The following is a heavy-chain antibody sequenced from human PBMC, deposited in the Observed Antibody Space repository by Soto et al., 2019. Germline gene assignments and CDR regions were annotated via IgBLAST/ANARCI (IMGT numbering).Heavy chain of an antibody. V-gene: IGHV4-34*01. J-gene: IGHJ6*02. D-gene: IGHD3-22*01. CDR2: INHSGST. CDR3: ARGLDYYDSSGYPVLRYYGMDV. CDR1: GGSFSGYY. Sequence: PSETLSLTCAVYGGSFSGYYWSWIRQPPGKGLEWIGEINHSGSTNYNPSLKSRVTISVDTSKNQFSLKLSSVTAADTAVYYCARGLDYYDSSGYPVLRYYGMDVWGQGTTVTV.